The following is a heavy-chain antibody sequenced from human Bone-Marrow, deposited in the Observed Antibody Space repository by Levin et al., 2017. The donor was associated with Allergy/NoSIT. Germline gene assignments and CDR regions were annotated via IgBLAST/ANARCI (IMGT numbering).Heavy chain of an antibody. CDR1: GFTVSNNY. V-gene: IGHV3-66*01. D-gene: IGHD4/OR15-4a*01. CDR2: IYSAGST. J-gene: IGHJ4*02. Sequence: LSLTCAASGFTVSNNYMRWVRQPPGKGLEWVSLIYSAGSTYYADSVKGRFTISRDKSKNTLYLQMNSLRAEDTVVYYCARGGDYGNYWGQGTLVTVSS. CDR3: ARGGDYGNY.